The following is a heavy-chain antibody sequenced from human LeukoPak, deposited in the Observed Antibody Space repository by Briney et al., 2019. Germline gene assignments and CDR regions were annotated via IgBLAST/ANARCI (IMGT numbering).Heavy chain of an antibody. CDR1: GFTFSSYS. J-gene: IGHJ4*02. V-gene: IGHV3-21*01. Sequence: GGSLTLSCAASGFTFSSYSMNWVRQAPGKGLEWVSSISSSSSYIYYADSVKGRFTISRDNAKNSLYLQMNSLRAEDTAVYYCASSSIVGAIIDYWGQGTLVTVSS. CDR3: ASSSIVGAIIDY. CDR2: ISSSSSYI. D-gene: IGHD1-26*01.